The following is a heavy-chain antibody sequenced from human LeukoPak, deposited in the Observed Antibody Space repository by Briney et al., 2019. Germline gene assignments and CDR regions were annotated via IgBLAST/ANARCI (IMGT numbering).Heavy chain of an antibody. CDR3: AKERDTAMVTIDY. CDR2: IRYDGSNK. D-gene: IGHD5-18*01. CDR1: GFTFSSYG. V-gene: IGHV3-30*02. Sequence: GSLRLSCAASGFTFSSYGMHWVRQAPGKGLEWVAFIRYDGSNKYYADSVKGRFTISRDNSKNTLYLQMNSLRAEDTVVYYCAKERDTAMVTIDYWGQGTLVTVSS. J-gene: IGHJ4*02.